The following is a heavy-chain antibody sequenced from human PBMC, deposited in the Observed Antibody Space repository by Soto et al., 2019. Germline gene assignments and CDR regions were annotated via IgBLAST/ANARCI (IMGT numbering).Heavy chain of an antibody. D-gene: IGHD6-13*01. CDR1: GDTFSSNA. Sequence: QVQLVQSGAEVKKPGSSVKVSCKASGDTFSSNAINWVRQAPGQGLEWMGGINPIFGTAKYAQKLQGRVTITADKSTSTAYMELSSLRSEDTAVYSCAREAAAGRNWFDPWGQGTLVTVSS. V-gene: IGHV1-69*06. J-gene: IGHJ5*02. CDR2: INPIFGTA. CDR3: AREAAAGRNWFDP.